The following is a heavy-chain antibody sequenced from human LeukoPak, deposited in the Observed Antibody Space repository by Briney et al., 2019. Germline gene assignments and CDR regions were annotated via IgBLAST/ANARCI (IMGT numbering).Heavy chain of an antibody. CDR1: GGSISGYY. J-gene: IGHJ4*02. CDR2: IYYTGST. V-gene: IGHV4-59*08. CDR3: ARRGYSSGWYYFDY. D-gene: IGHD6-13*01. Sequence: SETLSLTCTVSGGSISGYYWSWIRQPPGKGLELIGYIYYTGSTNYSPSLKSRVTISVDTSKNQFSLKLSSVTAADTAVYYCARRGYSSGWYYFDYWGQGTLVTVSS.